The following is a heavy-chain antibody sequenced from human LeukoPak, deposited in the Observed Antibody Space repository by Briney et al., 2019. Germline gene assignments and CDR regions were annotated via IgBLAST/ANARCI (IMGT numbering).Heavy chain of an antibody. J-gene: IGHJ4*02. CDR2: ISGSGGST. CDR3: AKAHSWNYPSYFDY. Sequence: GATTRFSCAATAFTFSSYDMSWVRQALRKGLEWVSAISGSGGSTYYADSVKGRFTISRDNSKNTLYLQMNSLRAEDTAVYYCAKAHSWNYPSYFDYWGQGTLVTVSS. D-gene: IGHD1-7*01. CDR1: AFTFSSYD. V-gene: IGHV3-23*01.